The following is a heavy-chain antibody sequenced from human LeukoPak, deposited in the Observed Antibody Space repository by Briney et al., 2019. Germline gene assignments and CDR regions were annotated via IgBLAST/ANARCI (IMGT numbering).Heavy chain of an antibody. CDR2: ISAYNGNT. D-gene: IGHD4/OR15-4a*01. V-gene: IGHV1-18*04. Sequence: GASVKVSCKASGNTFTSYGISWVRQAPGQGLEWMGWISAYNGNTNYAQKLRGRVTMTTDTSTSTAYMELRSLRSDDTAVYYCARADYKAWFDPWGQGTLVTVSS. CDR3: ARADYKAWFDP. J-gene: IGHJ5*02. CDR1: GNTFTSYG.